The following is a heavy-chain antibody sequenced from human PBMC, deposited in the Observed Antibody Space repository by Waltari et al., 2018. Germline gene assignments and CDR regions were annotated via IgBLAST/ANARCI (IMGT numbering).Heavy chain of an antibody. CDR3: ARTWGNSPPLGWFDP. D-gene: IGHD7-27*01. Sequence: QVQLHQWGAGLLKPSETLSLPCAVSGGPFIDYSWSWIRQSPGKGLEWIGEISHSGVPHYSPYLRSRVTMSVDTIKKQFSLMLTSVTAADTAVYFCARTWGNSPPLGWFDPWGRGTRVTISS. J-gene: IGHJ5*01. V-gene: IGHV4-34*01. CDR2: ISHSGVP. CDR1: GGPFIDYS.